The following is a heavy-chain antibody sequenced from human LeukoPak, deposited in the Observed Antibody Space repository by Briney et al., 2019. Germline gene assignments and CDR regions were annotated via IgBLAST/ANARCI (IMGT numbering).Heavy chain of an antibody. J-gene: IGHJ4*02. V-gene: IGHV3-7*01. Sequence: GGSLRLSCVASGFTFGSYYMTWVRQAPGKGLEWVANINQDGSVKFYVDSVKGRFTISRDNAKNSLYLQMNSLRAEDTAVYYCAKDGSMVVPVYFDYWGQGTLVTVSS. CDR1: GFTFGSYY. CDR2: INQDGSVK. D-gene: IGHD3-22*01. CDR3: AKDGSMVVPVYFDY.